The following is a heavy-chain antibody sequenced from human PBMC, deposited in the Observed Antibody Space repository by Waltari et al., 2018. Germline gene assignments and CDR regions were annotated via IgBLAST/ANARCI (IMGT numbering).Heavy chain of an antibody. CDR1: GFTFNNYG. V-gene: IGHV3-33*01. J-gene: IGHJ6*02. CDR2: IWHDGSRK. Sequence: QVQLVESGGGVVQPGTSLRISCVASGFTFNNYGFYWVRQAPGKGLEWVAGIWHDGSRKYYADSVKGRFTIARDNSKNTLYLQMNSLRAEDTAVYYCSVGMDVWGQGTTVTVSS. CDR3: SVGMDV.